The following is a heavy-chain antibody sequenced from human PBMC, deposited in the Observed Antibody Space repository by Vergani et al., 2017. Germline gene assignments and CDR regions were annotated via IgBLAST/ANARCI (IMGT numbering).Heavy chain of an antibody. CDR1: GFTFSTYA. CDR2: ISSDGGST. V-gene: IGHV3-23*01. CDR3: ARAVGDVCGSYRSPRHYYGMDV. J-gene: IGHJ6*02. Sequence: EVQLLESGGGLVQPGGSLRLSCAASGFTFSTYAMTWVRQAPGKGLEWVSTISSDGGSTYYADSVKGRFTISRDNAKNSLYLQMNSLRAEDTAGYYCARAVGDVCGSYRSPRHYYGMDVWGQGTTVTVSS. D-gene: IGHD3-16*02.